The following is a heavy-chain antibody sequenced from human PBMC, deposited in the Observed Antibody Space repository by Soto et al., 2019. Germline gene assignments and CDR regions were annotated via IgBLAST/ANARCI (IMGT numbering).Heavy chain of an antibody. CDR3: AIKGGGDRILDS. CDR1: GFSLSTSVVG. CDR2: IYWYDAK. J-gene: IGHJ4*02. V-gene: IGHV2-5*01. D-gene: IGHD3-16*01. Sequence: QITLKESGPTLVKPTQTLTLTCTFSGFSLSTSVVGVGWIRQPPGKALEWVALIYWYDAKEYSPSLKSRLTITQETPKNQVAPTMTNLAPVDTATYYLAIKGGGDRILDSWGQGTLVTVSS.